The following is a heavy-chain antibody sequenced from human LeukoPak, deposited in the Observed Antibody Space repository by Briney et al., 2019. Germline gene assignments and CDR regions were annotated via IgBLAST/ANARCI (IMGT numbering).Heavy chain of an antibody. CDR1: GLTFSSYS. Sequence: PGGSLRLSCAASGLTFSSYSMNWVRQAPGKGLEGVSSISSSSSYIYYADSVKGRLTISRDNAKNSLYLQMNSLRAEDKAVYYCARDKGITGRADYWGQGTLVTVSS. CDR3: ARDKGITGRADY. J-gene: IGHJ4*02. V-gene: IGHV3-21*01. CDR2: ISSSSSYI. D-gene: IGHD1-20*01.